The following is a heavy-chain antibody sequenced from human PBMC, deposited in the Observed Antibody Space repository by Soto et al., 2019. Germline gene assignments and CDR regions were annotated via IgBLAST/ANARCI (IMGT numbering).Heavy chain of an antibody. CDR1: GGSISSSSYY. CDR3: ARHRKWELTVFDY. J-gene: IGHJ4*02. V-gene: IGHV4-39*01. D-gene: IGHD1-26*01. CDR2: IYYSGST. Sequence: QLQLQESGPGLVKPSETLSLTCSVSGGSISSSSYYWGWIRQPPGKGLEWLGSIYYSGSTYYNPSLKSRVTISLDTSKTRFSLKLSSVTAADTAVYYCARHRKWELTVFDYWGQGTLVSVSS.